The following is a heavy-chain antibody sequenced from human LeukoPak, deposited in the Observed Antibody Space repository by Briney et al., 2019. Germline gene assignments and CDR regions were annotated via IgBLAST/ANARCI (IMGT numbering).Heavy chain of an antibody. CDR1: GFAFSSYA. D-gene: IGHD2-15*01. Sequence: GGSLRLSCAASGFAFSSYALSWVRQAPGKGLEWVSAISGSGTSTYYADSVKGRFTISRDNSNNTLYLQMNSLRAEDTAVYYCAKSPYCSGGSCYSGDFDYWGQGTLVTVSS. J-gene: IGHJ4*02. CDR2: ISGSGTST. V-gene: IGHV3-23*01. CDR3: AKSPYCSGGSCYSGDFDY.